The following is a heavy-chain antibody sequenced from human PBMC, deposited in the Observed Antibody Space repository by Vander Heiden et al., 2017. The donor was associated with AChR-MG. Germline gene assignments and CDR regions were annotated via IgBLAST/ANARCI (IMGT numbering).Heavy chain of an antibody. V-gene: IGHV3-74*03. CDR1: RFTFSGYW. J-gene: IGHJ5*02. D-gene: IGHD2-8*02. CDR2: ISSDGRST. Sequence: EVQLVESGGGLVQPGGSLRLSCAASRFTFSGYWMHWVRQAPGKGLVWVSRISSDGRSTTYADSVKGRFTISRDNAKNTLYLQMNSLTTEETAVYYCAREFEFALAGGTAYRGFDPWGQGTLVTVSS. CDR3: AREFEFALAGGTAYRGFDP.